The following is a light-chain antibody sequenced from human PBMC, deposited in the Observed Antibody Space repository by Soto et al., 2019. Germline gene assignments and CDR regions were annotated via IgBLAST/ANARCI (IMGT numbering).Light chain of an antibody. CDR1: QGISSW. Sequence: DIQMTQSPSSVSASVGDRVSITCRASQGISSWLAWYQQKPGRAPKLRIYTGSSLQSGVPSRFSGTGSGTDFPLTISSLQPEDVATYYCQQGKSFPLTFGGGTKVEIK. CDR3: QQGKSFPLT. CDR2: TGS. V-gene: IGKV1-12*01. J-gene: IGKJ4*01.